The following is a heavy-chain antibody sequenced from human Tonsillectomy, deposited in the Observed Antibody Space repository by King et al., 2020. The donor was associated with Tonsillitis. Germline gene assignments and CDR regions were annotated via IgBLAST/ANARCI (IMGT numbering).Heavy chain of an antibody. D-gene: IGHD2-15*01. V-gene: IGHV3-23*04. CDR2: ITSSDGST. Sequence: QLVESGGGLVQPGGSLRLSCAGSGFTFSGYAMNWIRQAPGKGLEWVSIITSSDGSTYYADSVKGRFTISRDNSRKTLYLQMNNLRAEDTAVYYCGRYCSGGSCYSGNYWGQGALVTVSS. CDR1: GFTFSGYA. CDR3: GRYCSGGSCYSGNY. J-gene: IGHJ4*02.